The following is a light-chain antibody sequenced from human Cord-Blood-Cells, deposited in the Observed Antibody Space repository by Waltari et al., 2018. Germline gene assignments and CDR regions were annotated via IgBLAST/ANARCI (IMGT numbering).Light chain of an antibody. Sequence: SYVLTQPPPLSVAPGKTARITCGGNNISSKSVHWYQQKPSQAPVLVIYYDSDRPSGIPERFSGSNSGNTATLTISRVEAGDEADYYCQVWDSSSDHPVFGGGTKLTVL. CDR3: QVWDSSSDHPV. CDR1: NISSKS. CDR2: YDS. V-gene: IGLV3-21*04. J-gene: IGLJ3*02.